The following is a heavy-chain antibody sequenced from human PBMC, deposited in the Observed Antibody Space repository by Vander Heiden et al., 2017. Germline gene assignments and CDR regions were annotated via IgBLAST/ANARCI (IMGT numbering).Heavy chain of an antibody. CDR1: GFTISRHH. V-gene: IGHV3-48*02. J-gene: IGHJ4*02. CDR2: ISSSGSDI. CDR3: ARGNSYGFGPYLSVFDY. D-gene: IGHD5-18*01. Sequence: EVQVVESGGGLVQPGGSLRLSCAASGFTISRHHMYWVRQAPGKGLEWLSYISSSGSDIYYADSVKGRFTISRDNAKNSLYLQMNSLGDEDTAVYYCARGNSYGFGPYLSVFDYWGQGTLVTVSS.